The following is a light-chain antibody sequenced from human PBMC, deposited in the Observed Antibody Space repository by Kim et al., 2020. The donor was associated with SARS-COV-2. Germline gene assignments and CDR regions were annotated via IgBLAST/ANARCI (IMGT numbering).Light chain of an antibody. CDR3: SSYTSSSTLGV. CDR1: SSDVGGYNY. J-gene: IGLJ1*01. CDR2: DVS. V-gene: IGLV2-14*03. Sequence: QSALTQPASVSGSPGQSITISCTGTSSDVGGYNYVCWYQQHPGKAPKLMIYDVSNRPSGVSNRFSGSKSGNTASLTISGLQAEDEADYYCSSYTSSSTLGVFGTGTKVTVL.